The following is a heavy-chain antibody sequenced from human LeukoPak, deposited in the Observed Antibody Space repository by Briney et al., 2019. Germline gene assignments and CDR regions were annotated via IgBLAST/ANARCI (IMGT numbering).Heavy chain of an antibody. V-gene: IGHV3-33*01. CDR2: IWYDGSEE. Sequence: PGGSLRLSCAASGFTFSSNGMHWVRQAPGKGLEWVAVIWYDGSEEYYADSVKGRFTISRDNSKNTLYLQMNSLRAEDTAVYYCARDNYYDSSGYYRYYFDYWGQGTLVTVSS. CDR3: ARDNYYDSSGYYRYYFDY. CDR1: GFTFSSNG. D-gene: IGHD3-22*01. J-gene: IGHJ4*02.